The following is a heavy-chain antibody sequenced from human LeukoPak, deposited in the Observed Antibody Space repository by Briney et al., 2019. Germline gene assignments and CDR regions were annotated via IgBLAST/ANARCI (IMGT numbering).Heavy chain of an antibody. V-gene: IGHV3-53*01. Sequence: GGSLRLSCAASGFTVSSNYMTWVRQAPGKGLEWVSVIYNGGGTYYADSVKGRFTISRDNSKNTLYLQMNSLRTEDTAVYYCARDDKQLAGVNYWGQGTLVTVSS. D-gene: IGHD6-6*01. CDR2: IYNGGGT. J-gene: IGHJ4*02. CDR3: ARDDKQLAGVNY. CDR1: GFTVSSNY.